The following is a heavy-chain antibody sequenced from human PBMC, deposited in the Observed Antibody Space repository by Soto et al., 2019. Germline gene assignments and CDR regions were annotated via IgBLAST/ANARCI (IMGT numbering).Heavy chain of an antibody. CDR1: GGTFSSYA. CDR3: ARAGRITMIVVVSDYYYSGMDV. J-gene: IGHJ6*02. V-gene: IGHV1-69*06. CDR2: IIPIFGTA. D-gene: IGHD3-22*01. Sequence: AVTVSCKACGGTFSSYAISWVRQAPGQGPEGMGGIIPIFGTANYAQKFQGRVTITADKSTSTAYMELSSLRSEDTAVYYCARAGRITMIVVVSDYYYSGMDVWGQGTTVTVSS.